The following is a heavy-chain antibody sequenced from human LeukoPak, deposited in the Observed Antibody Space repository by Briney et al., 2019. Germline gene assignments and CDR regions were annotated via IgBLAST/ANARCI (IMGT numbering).Heavy chain of an antibody. Sequence: HPGGSLRLSCAASGFTFSSYWMSWVRQAPGKGLEWLANIKQDGSEKYYVDSVKGRFTISRDNAKNSLYLQMNSLRAEGTAVYYCARVLGWGLAAAGTGWFDPWGQGTLVTVSS. CDR3: ARVLGWGLAAAGTGWFDP. CDR1: GFTFSSYW. D-gene: IGHD6-13*01. CDR2: IKQDGSEK. J-gene: IGHJ5*02. V-gene: IGHV3-7*01.